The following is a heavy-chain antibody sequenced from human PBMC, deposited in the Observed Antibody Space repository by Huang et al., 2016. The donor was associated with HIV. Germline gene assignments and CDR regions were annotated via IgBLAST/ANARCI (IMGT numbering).Heavy chain of an antibody. CDR2: IKSDGSST. D-gene: IGHD3-10*01. J-gene: IGHJ4*02. V-gene: IGHV3-74*01. Sequence: EVQLVESGGGLVQLGGSMRLSCAAAGFSFSSDWMHWVRQVPGKGLVWVSHIKSDGSSTSYADSVKGRFTISRDNAKNTLYLQMNSLRAEDTAVYYCARGSRQGKYYYGSGTAYWGQGTLVTVSS. CDR1: GFSFSSDW. CDR3: ARGSRQGKYYYGSGTAY.